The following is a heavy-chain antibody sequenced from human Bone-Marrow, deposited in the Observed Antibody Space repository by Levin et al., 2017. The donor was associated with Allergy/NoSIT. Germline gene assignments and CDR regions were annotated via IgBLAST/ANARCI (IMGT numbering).Heavy chain of an antibody. V-gene: IGHV4-39*01. CDR1: GGSISSSSYY. Sequence: SQTLSLTCTVSGGSISSSSYYWGWIRQPPGKGLEWIGSIYYSGSTYYNPSLKSRVTISVDTSKNQFSLKLSSVTAADTAVYYCARLGEGAGYWGQGTLVTVSS. D-gene: IGHD3-16*01. J-gene: IGHJ4*02. CDR2: IYYSGST. CDR3: ARLGEGAGY.